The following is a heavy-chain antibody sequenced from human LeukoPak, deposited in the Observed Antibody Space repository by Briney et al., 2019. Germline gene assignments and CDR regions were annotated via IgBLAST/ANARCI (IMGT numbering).Heavy chain of an antibody. J-gene: IGHJ6*03. V-gene: IGHV3-30*02. D-gene: IGHD1-26*01. CDR3: AKDSGSYFYYYYYMDV. Sequence: GGSLRLSCAASGFTFSSFGMHWVRQAPGKGLEWVAFIRYDGSNKYYADSVKGRFTISRDNSKNTLYLQMNSLRAEDTAVYYCAKDSGSYFYYYYYMDVWGKGTTVTISS. CDR1: GFTFSSFG. CDR2: IRYDGSNK.